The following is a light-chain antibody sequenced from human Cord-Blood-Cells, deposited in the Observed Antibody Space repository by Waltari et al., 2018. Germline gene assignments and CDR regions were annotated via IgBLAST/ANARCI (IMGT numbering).Light chain of an antibody. V-gene: IGLV2-23*02. Sequence: QSALTQPASVSGSPGQSLTISCTGTSSDVGRYNLVSWYQQHPGKAPKLMIYEVSKRPSGVSNRFSGSKSGNTASLTISGLQAEDEADYYCCSYAGSSTPFGGGTKLTVL. CDR1: SSDVGRYNL. CDR3: CSYAGSSTP. CDR2: EVS. J-gene: IGLJ2*01.